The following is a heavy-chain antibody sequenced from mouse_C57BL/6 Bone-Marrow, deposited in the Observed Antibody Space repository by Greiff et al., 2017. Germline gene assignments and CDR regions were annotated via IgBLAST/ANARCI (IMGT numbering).Heavy chain of an antibody. D-gene: IGHD4-1*02. CDR2: INPSSGYT. CDR1: GYTFTSYT. V-gene: IGHV1-4*01. Sequence: QVQLQQSGAELARPGASVKMSCKASGYTFTSYTMHWVKQRPGQGLEWIGYINPSSGYTKYNQKFKDKATLTADKSYSSAYMQLSTLTSEDSAVYYCVYSNWDEGGYWGQGTTLTVSS. J-gene: IGHJ2*01. CDR3: VYSNWDEGGY.